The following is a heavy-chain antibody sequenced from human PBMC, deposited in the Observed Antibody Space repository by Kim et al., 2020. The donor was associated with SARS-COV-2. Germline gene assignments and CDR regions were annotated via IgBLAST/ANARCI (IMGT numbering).Heavy chain of an antibody. J-gene: IGHJ4*02. Sequence: YADSVEGRFTISRDHSENTMYLQMNSLRVDDTAVYYCAKGTYNYGSDFDYWGQGTLVTVSS. V-gene: IGHV3-33*06. CDR3: AKGTYNYGSDFDY. D-gene: IGHD5-18*01.